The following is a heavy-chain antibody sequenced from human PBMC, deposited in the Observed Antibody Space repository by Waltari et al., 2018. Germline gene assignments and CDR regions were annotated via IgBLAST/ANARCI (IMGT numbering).Heavy chain of an antibody. Sequence: EVQLVESGGGLIQPGGSLRLSCEASGLTVSRNYMSWVGQAPGKGLGWFSSIYSGGNTFYADSVKGRFNISIDNSKNTLYLQMKSLRVDDTDVYYCARDDSYGQFMRFDFWGQGTVVTVSS. D-gene: IGHD5-18*01. V-gene: IGHV3-53*01. CDR2: IYSGGNT. CDR1: GLTVSRNY. CDR3: ARDDSYGQFMRFDF. J-gene: IGHJ4*02.